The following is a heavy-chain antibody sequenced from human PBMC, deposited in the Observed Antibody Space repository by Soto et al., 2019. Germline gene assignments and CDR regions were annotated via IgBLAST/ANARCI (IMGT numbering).Heavy chain of an antibody. J-gene: IGHJ4*02. CDR1: GYRFTNHG. Sequence: QVQLVQSGAEVKKPGASVKVSCKASGYRFTNHGISWVRQAPGQGLEWMGWISGNDGKTKYARKFQGRVTMTTDKSTSTAYMEMNSLRHDDTAVYYCARDFYPLAYYFDYWGQGTLVTVSS. V-gene: IGHV1-18*01. CDR3: ARDFYPLAYYFDY. CDR2: ISGNDGKT.